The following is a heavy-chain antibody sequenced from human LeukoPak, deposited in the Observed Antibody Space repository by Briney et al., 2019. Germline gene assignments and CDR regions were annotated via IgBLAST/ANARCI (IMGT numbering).Heavy chain of an antibody. D-gene: IGHD6-19*01. Sequence: GGSLRLSCAASGFTFSDYYMSWIRQAPGKGLGWVSYISSRGSTIYSADSVKGRFTISRDNSKNSLYLQMNSLRAEDTAVYYCARVPGSSYTSGWSVGIDYWGQGTLVTVSS. J-gene: IGHJ4*02. CDR1: GFTFSDYY. CDR3: ARVPGSSYTSGWSVGIDY. CDR2: ISSRGSTI. V-gene: IGHV3-11*04.